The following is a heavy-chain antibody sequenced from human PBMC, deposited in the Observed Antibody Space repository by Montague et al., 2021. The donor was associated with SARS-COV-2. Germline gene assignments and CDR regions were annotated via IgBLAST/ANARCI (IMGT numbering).Heavy chain of an antibody. CDR2: ISYAGST. CDR3: ARQLPSDGSTNKCYPYCLDV. J-gene: IGHJ4*02. V-gene: IGHV4-39*01. Sequence: SETLSLTCTVSGGSISSTDYYWGWIRQSPGKGLEWIGSISYAGSTYYNPSLRSRVSLSMDTSKKHFSLSLNSVTAADTAVYSCARQLPSDGSTNKCYPYCLDVWGQGTLVTVSS. CDR1: GGSISSTDYY. D-gene: IGHD2-8*01.